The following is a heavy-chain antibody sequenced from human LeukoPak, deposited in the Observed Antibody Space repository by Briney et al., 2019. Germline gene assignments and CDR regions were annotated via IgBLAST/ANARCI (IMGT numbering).Heavy chain of an antibody. CDR3: VRDRNLGDHGYFDL. J-gene: IGHJ2*01. CDR1: GFTFDDFD. V-gene: IGHV3-20*01. D-gene: IGHD1-26*01. CDR2: VNWNGGYT. Sequence: PGGSLRLSCAASGFTFDDFDMGWVRQTPGKRLEWVSGVNWNGGYTDYADSVKGRFTISRDNAKNSLYLEMNSLRPADTAMYHCVRDRNLGDHGYFDLWGRGTLVTVSS.